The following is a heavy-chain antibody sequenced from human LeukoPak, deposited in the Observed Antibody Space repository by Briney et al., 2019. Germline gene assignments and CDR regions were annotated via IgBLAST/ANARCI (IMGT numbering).Heavy chain of an antibody. J-gene: IGHJ4*02. CDR1: GGTFSSYA. CDR2: IIPIFGTA. V-gene: IGHV1-69*06. CDR3: ARAGYSSGWYGY. D-gene: IGHD6-19*01. Sequence: SVKVSCKASGGTFSSYAIRWVRQAPGQGVEWMGRIIPIFGTANYAQKFQGRVTITADKSTSTAYMELSSLRSEDTAVYYCARAGYSSGWYGYWGQGTLVTVSS.